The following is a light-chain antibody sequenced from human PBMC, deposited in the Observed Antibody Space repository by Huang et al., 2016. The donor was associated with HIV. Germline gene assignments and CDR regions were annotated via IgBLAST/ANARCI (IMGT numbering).Light chain of an antibody. Sequence: EVVMTQSPVTLSVSPGERATLSCRASQSVNNKLAWFQQKPGQAPRRRIHDASIRATGIPDRFSGSGSGTEFTLTISSLQSEDFAVYYCQQYNNWPPWTFGQGTKVEIK. CDR3: QQYNNWPPWT. CDR2: DAS. V-gene: IGKV3-15*01. J-gene: IGKJ1*01. CDR1: QSVNNK.